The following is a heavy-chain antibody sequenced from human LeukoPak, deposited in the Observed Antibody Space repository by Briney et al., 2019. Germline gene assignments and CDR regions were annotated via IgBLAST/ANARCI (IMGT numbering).Heavy chain of an antibody. CDR2: IHYTGTA. CDR1: GGSISFYY. CDR3: AREDCSNGCRAFDY. J-gene: IGHJ4*02. D-gene: IGHD6-19*01. V-gene: IGHV4-59*01. Sequence: SETLSLTCTVSGGSISFYYWSWIRQPPGKGLEGIGYIHYTGTANYNPSLQSRVITSVDTSKNQFSLKLNSVTAADTAVYYWAREDCSNGCRAFDYWGQGISVTVSS.